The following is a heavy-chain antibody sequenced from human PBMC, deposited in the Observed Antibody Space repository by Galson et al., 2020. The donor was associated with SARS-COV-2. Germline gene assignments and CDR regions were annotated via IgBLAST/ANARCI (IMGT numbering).Heavy chain of an antibody. D-gene: IGHD3-22*01. CDR2: IYPGDSDT. V-gene: IGHV5-51*01. J-gene: IGHJ6*03. CDR1: GYSFTSYW. CDR3: ARQPDSSGYGYYYYMDV. Sequence: GEPLKISCKGSGYSFTSYWIGWVRQMPGKGLEWMGIIYPGDSDTRYSPSFQGQVTISADKSISTAYLQWSSLKASDTDMYYCARQPDSSGYGYYYYMDVWGKGTTVTVSS.